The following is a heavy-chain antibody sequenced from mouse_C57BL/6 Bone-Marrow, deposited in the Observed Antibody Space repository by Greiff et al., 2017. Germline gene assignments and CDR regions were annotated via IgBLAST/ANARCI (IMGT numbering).Heavy chain of an antibody. V-gene: IGHV3-6*01. D-gene: IGHD2-5*01. CDR2: ISYDGSN. Sequence: EVKVEESGPGLVKPSQSLSLTCSVTGYSITSGYYWNWIRQFPGNKLEWMGYISYDGSNNYNPSLKNRISITRDTSKNQFFLKLNSVTTEDTATYYCAREGAYYSNLDYWGQGTTLTVSS. J-gene: IGHJ2*01. CDR3: AREGAYYSNLDY. CDR1: GYSITSGYY.